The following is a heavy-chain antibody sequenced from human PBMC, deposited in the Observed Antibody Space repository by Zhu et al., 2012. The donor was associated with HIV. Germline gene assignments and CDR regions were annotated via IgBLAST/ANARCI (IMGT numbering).Heavy chain of an antibody. CDR2: TSVYHSGSA. D-gene: IGHD2-2*01. J-gene: IGHJ4*02. Sequence: QVQLQESGPGLVKPSETLSLTCAVSGYSTSSGYYCGWIRQPPGKGLEWIGSTSVYHSGSAYYNPSLKSRVTISIDTSKNQVSLKLSSVTAADTAVYYCARSVSSTSSRQGYDPRGGQGTLVHRLF. V-gene: IGHV4-38-2*01. CDR1: GYSTSSGYY. CDR3: ARSVSSTSSRQGYDPR.